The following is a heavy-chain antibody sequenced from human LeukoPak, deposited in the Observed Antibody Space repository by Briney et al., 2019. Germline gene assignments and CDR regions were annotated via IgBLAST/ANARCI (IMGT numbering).Heavy chain of an antibody. J-gene: IGHJ4*02. CDR3: ARGYCSGGSCYSFDY. CDR1: GFTFSSYG. Sequence: GGSLRLSCAASGFTFSSYGMHWVRQAPGKGLEWVAVIWYDGSNKYYADSVKGRFTISRDNSKNTLYLQMNSLRAEDTAVYYCARGYCSGGSCYSFDYWGQGTLVTVSS. D-gene: IGHD2-15*01. V-gene: IGHV3-33*01. CDR2: IWYDGSNK.